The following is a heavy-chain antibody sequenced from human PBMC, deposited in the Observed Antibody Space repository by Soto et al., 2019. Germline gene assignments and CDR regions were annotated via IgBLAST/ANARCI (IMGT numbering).Heavy chain of an antibody. CDR2: IYWNDDK. D-gene: IGHD3-3*01. CDR3: AHSLGYDFWSGYFEDNWFDP. Sequence: SGPTLVKPTPTLTLTCTFSGFSLSTSGVGVGWIRQPPGKALEWLALIYWNDDKRYSPSLKSRLTITKDTSKNQVVLTMTNMDPVDTATYYWAHSLGYDFWSGYFEDNWFDPWGQGTLVTVSS. CDR1: GFSLSTSGVG. J-gene: IGHJ5*02. V-gene: IGHV2-5*01.